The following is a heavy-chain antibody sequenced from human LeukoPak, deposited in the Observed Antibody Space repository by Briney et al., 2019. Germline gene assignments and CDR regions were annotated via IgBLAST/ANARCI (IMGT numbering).Heavy chain of an antibody. D-gene: IGHD1-1*01. CDR1: GFTFSSYA. CDR2: ISGSGGST. Sequence: GGSLRLSCAAAGFTFSSYAMSWVRQAPGKGLEWVSAISGSGGSTYYADSVKGRFTISRDNAKNSLYLQMNSLRAEDTAVYYCARVGTDYYGMDVWGQGTTVTVSS. J-gene: IGHJ6*02. V-gene: IGHV3-23*01. CDR3: ARVGTDYYGMDV.